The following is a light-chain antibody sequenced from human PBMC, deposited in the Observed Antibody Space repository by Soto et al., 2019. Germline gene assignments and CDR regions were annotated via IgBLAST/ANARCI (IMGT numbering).Light chain of an antibody. J-gene: IGKJ5*01. CDR1: HSISSSY. CDR2: GAS. V-gene: IGKV3-20*01. CDR3: QQYGSSPPIT. Sequence: EMGLTQSPGTLSLSPGERATLSCRASHSISSSYLAWYQQKPGQAPRLLIYGASSRATGIPDRFSGSGSGTDFTLTISRLEREDFAVYYCQQYGSSPPITFGQGTRLEIK.